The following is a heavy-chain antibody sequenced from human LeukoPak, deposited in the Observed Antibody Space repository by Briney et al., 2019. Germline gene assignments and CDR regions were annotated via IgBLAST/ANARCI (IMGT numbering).Heavy chain of an antibody. CDR3: AREMKGRHDMLTGYHHNYHYGLDV. J-gene: IGHJ6*02. Sequence: ASETLSLTCTVSGGSISSSSYYWGWIRQPPGKGLEWIGSIYYSGSTYYNPSLKSRVTMSVDTSKTQFSLMLRSVTAADTAVYYCAREMKGRHDMLTGYHHNYHYGLDVWGQGTTVTVS. CDR1: GGSISSSSYY. CDR2: IYYSGST. V-gene: IGHV4-39*07. D-gene: IGHD3-9*01.